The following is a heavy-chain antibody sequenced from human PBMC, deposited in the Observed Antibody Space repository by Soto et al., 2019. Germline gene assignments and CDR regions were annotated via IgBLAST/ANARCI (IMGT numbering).Heavy chain of an antibody. J-gene: IGHJ4*02. CDR1: GYTFTSYG. V-gene: IGHV1-18*01. D-gene: IGHD3-22*01. Sequence: QVQLVQSGAEVKKPGASVKVSCRASGYTFTSYGISWVRQAPGQGLEWMGWISAYNGNTNYAQKLQGRVTMTTDTSTSTAYMELRSLRSDDTAVYYCARDGYYDSSGYRSDFDYWGQGTLVTVSS. CDR3: ARDGYYDSSGYRSDFDY. CDR2: ISAYNGNT.